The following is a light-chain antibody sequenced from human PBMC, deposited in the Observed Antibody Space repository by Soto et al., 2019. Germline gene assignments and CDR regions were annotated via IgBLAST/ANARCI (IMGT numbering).Light chain of an antibody. CDR2: DAS. V-gene: IGKV1-33*01. J-gene: IGKJ5*01. Sequence: DIQMTQSPSSLSASVGDRVTISCQASQDISNSLNWYQQKPGKAPKLLIYDASNLETGVPSRFSGSGSGTDFTFTISSLQPEDIATYYCQHCHSLPLTFGQGTDWRL. CDR3: QHCHSLPLT. CDR1: QDISNS.